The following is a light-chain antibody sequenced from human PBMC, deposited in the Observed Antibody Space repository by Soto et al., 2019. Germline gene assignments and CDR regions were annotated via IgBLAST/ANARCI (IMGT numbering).Light chain of an antibody. J-gene: IGLJ1*01. CDR2: EVT. Sequence: QSALTQPASVSASPGQSITISCTGTSSDVGTYDDVSWYRQHPGKGPKLLIYEVTNRPSGVSNRFSGSKSGNTASLTISGLQAEDEADSYCSSYTISSTYVFGSGTKLTVL. CDR3: SSYTISSTYV. V-gene: IGLV2-14*01. CDR1: SSDVGTYDD.